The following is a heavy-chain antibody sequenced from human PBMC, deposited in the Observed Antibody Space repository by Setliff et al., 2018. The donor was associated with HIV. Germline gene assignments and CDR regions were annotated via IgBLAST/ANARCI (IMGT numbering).Heavy chain of an antibody. V-gene: IGHV4-34*12. CDR2: IIHSGGT. CDR3: ARIWIWVYDSSGYPRSGMKDYFDY. CDR1: GGSFSGYY. D-gene: IGHD3-22*01. Sequence: SETLSLTCAVYGGSFSGYYWTWIRQPPGRGLEWIGEIIHSGGTNYNPSLRSRVTISVDTSKNQLSLKVTSVTAADTAVYYCARIWIWVYDSSGYPRSGMKDYFDYWGQGILVTVSS. J-gene: IGHJ4*02.